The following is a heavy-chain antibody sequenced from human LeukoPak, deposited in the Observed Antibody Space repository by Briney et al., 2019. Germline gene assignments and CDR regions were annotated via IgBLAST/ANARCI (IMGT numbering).Heavy chain of an antibody. V-gene: IGHV3-30*04. CDR3: AKVQKDITMIVVVSSRPYYFDY. D-gene: IGHD3-22*01. CDR2: ISYDGSNK. J-gene: IGHJ4*02. Sequence: HPGGSLRLSCAASGFTFSSYAMHWVRQAPGKGLEWVAVISYDGSNKYYADSVKGRFTISRDNSKNTLYLQMNSLRAEDTAVYYCAKVQKDITMIVVVSSRPYYFDYWGQGTLVTVSS. CDR1: GFTFSSYA.